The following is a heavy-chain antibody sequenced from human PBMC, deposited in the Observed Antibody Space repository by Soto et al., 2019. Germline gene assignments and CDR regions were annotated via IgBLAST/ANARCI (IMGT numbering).Heavy chain of an antibody. CDR2: IYWDDDK. V-gene: IGHV2-5*02. D-gene: IGHD6-6*01. CDR3: ARSKYSISSFDY. J-gene: IGHJ4*02. Sequence: SCPTLVNPTQTLTPTCTFSGFSLSTDDVGXGWIRQPPGKALDWLAVIYWDDDKRYSPSLKSRLTITKDTSKNQVLLTMTNMDPVDTATYFCARSKYSISSFDYWGQGALVTVSS. CDR1: GFSLSTDDVG.